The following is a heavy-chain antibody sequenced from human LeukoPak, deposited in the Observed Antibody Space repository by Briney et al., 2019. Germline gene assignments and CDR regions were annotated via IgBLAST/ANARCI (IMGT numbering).Heavy chain of an antibody. CDR1: GGSFSGHY. V-gene: IGHV4-34*01. Sequence: SETLSLTCALYGGSFSGHYYTWIRQPPGKGLERIGEINHSGTTNCNPSLKSRVTISLDTSKNQFSMKLSSVTAADTAVYYCARGGTYDDFWLTDYWGQGTLVTVSS. CDR3: ARGGTYDDFWLTDY. CDR2: INHSGTT. D-gene: IGHD3-3*01. J-gene: IGHJ4*02.